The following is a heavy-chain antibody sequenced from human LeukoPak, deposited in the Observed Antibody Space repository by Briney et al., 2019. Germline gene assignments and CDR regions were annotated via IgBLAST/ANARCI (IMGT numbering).Heavy chain of an antibody. CDR2: INHSGST. D-gene: IGHD3-3*01. Sequence: TSETLSLTCAVYGGSFSGYYWSWIRQPPGKGLEWIGEINHSGSTNYNPSLKSRVTISVDTSKNQFSLKLSSVTAADTAVYYRARATLRFLEWSAKYYYYMDVWGKGTTVTVSS. CDR3: ARATLRFLEWSAKYYYYMDV. J-gene: IGHJ6*03. CDR1: GGSFSGYY. V-gene: IGHV4-34*01.